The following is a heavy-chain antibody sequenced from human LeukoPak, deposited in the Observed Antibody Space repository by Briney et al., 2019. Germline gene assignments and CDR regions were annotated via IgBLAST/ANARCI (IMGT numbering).Heavy chain of an antibody. CDR2: IYTSGST. D-gene: IGHD2-15*01. V-gene: IGHV4-4*07. CDR3: ARGHGGYCGGGSCYLDY. CDR1: GGSISYYY. Sequence: SETLSLTCTVSGGSISYYYWSWIRQPAGKGLEWIRRIYTSGSTNYNPSLKSRVTMSVDTSKNQFSLKLSSVTAADTAIYFCARGHGGYCGGGSCYLDYWGQGTLVTVSS. J-gene: IGHJ4*02.